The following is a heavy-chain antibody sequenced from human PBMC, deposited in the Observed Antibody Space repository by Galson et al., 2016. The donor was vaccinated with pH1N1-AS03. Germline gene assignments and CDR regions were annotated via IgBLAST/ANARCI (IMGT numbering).Heavy chain of an antibody. V-gene: IGHV1-69*01. Sequence: ASGGTFSSYGITWVRQAPGQGLEWMGGIIPIFGTANYAQKFQGRVTITADESTSTAYMELSNLRSEDTAVYYCARDKDDFWSGYSEYWGQGTLVTVSS. CDR1: GGTFSSYG. J-gene: IGHJ4*02. CDR2: IIPIFGTA. D-gene: IGHD3-3*01. CDR3: ARDKDDFWSGYSEY.